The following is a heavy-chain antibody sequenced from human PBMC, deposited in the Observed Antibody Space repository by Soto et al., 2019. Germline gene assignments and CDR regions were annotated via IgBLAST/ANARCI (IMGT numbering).Heavy chain of an antibody. CDR2: INHVGGT. V-gene: IGHV4-34*01. J-gene: IGHJ5*02. D-gene: IGHD3-16*01. CDR3: VRIRYQLPSSVLWLDP. Sequence: SETLSLTCAVYGGFLSESHWTWIRQPPGKGLEWIGEINHVGGTNYNPSLKSRVTMSVDTSQNQFSLRLISVTAADTAMYFCVRIRYQLPSSVLWLDPWGQGXPVTVSS. CDR1: GGFLSESH.